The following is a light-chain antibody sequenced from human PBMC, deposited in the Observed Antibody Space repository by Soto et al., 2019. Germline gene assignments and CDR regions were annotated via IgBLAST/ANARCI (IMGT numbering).Light chain of an antibody. CDR1: TSDVGDYNF. Sequence: QSALAQPRSGSGSPGQSVTISCTGTTSDVGDYNFVSWYQQHPGNAPKLMIYDVTKRPSGIPNRFSGSKSGNTASLTISGLQAEDEADYYCCSYAGTYTYVFGTGTKVTVL. CDR2: DVT. V-gene: IGLV2-11*01. CDR3: CSYAGTYTYV. J-gene: IGLJ1*01.